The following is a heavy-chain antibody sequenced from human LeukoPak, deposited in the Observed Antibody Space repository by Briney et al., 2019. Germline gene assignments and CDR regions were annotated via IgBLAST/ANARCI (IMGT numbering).Heavy chain of an antibody. CDR3: ARDHSLLMVYAFFDY. CDR1: GYTFTGYY. J-gene: IGHJ4*02. D-gene: IGHD2-8*01. CDR2: INPNSGGT. V-gene: IGHV1-2*02. Sequence: GASMKVSCKASGYTFTGYYMHWVRQAPGQGLEWMGWINPNSGGTNYAQKFQGRVTMTRDTSISTAYMELSRLRSDDTAVYYCARDHSLLMVYAFFDYWGQGTLVTVSS.